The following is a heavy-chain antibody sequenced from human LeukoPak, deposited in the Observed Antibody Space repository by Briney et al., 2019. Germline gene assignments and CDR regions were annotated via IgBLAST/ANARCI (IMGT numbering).Heavy chain of an antibody. J-gene: IGHJ4*02. CDR2: ISINGDKT. D-gene: IGHD1-26*01. V-gene: IGHV3-64D*06. CDR3: IKDRIGTWSFDH. Sequence: GGSLRLSCSASGFTFSGHFMHWVRQAPGKGLEYVSSISINGDKTYYAESVKGRFTISGDNSKNTLYLQLSSLRVEDTAVYYCIKDRIGTWSFDHWGQGTLLTVSS. CDR1: GFTFSGHF.